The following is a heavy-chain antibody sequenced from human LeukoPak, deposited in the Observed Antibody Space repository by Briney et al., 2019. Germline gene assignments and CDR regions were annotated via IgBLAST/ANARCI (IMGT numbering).Heavy chain of an antibody. CDR3: AKMGYSSSSGDY. V-gene: IGHV3-7*01. D-gene: IGHD6-6*01. CDR1: GFTFDDYW. CDR2: INQDGSEK. J-gene: IGHJ4*02. Sequence: GGSLRLSCGASGFTFDDYWMSWVRQAPGQGLEWVANINQDGSEKYYLDSAKGRFTISRDNSKNTLYLQMNSLRAEDTAVYYCAKMGYSSSSGDYWGQGTLVTVSS.